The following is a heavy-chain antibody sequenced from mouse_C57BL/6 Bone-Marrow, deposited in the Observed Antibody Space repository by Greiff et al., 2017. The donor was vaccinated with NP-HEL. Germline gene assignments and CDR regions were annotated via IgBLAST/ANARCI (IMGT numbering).Heavy chain of an antibody. CDR1: GYAFSSSW. J-gene: IGHJ3*01. D-gene: IGHD2-3*01. Sequence: QVQLKQSGPELVKPGASVKISCKASGYAFSSSWMNWVKQRPGKGLEWIGRIYPGDGDTNYNGKFKGKATLTADKSSSTAYMQLSSLTSEDSAVCVCAREDDGYVFAYWGQGTLVTVSA. CDR2: IYPGDGDT. CDR3: AREDDGYVFAY. V-gene: IGHV1-82*01.